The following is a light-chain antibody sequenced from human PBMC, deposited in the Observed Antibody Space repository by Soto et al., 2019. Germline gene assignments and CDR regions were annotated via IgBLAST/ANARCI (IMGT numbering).Light chain of an antibody. CDR1: QNLGDGR. CDR2: DAS. Sequence: VLTQSPCTLSLSPGERATLSCRANQNLGDGRLAWYQQKPGQPPTLLIYDASTRATGIPDRFSGSGSGTDFTLTISRLEPEDVAVYYCQEHASIFGQGTRLEIK. J-gene: IGKJ5*01. V-gene: IGKV3-20*01. CDR3: QEHASI.